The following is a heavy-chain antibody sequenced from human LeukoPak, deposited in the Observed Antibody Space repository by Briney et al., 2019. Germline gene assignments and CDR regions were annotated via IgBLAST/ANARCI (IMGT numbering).Heavy chain of an antibody. J-gene: IGHJ3*02. CDR1: GFTFSSYA. Sequence: QSGGSLRLSCAASGFTFSSYAMHWVRQAPGKGLEWVAVISYDGSNKYYADSVKGRFTISRDNSKNTLYLQMNSLRAEDTAVYYCANMSPYYDYVWGSYRGGFDIWAKGQWSPSLQ. D-gene: IGHD3-16*02. CDR2: ISYDGSNK. V-gene: IGHV3-30*04. CDR3: ANMSPYYDYVWGSYRGGFDI.